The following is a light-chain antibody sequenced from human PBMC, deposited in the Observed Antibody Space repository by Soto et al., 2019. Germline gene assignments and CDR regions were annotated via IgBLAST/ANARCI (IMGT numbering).Light chain of an antibody. CDR2: GAS. CDR1: ESLSTY. V-gene: IGKV3-15*01. CDR3: QGYNDWPFT. J-gene: IGKJ2*01. Sequence: EIVMTQSPATLSVSPGERVTLSCRASESLSTYLAWDQQKPGQAPRLLIYGASTKATGIPARFSGSVSATDFTLTISSLQSEDFAVYYCQGYNDWPFTCGQGTKLEI.